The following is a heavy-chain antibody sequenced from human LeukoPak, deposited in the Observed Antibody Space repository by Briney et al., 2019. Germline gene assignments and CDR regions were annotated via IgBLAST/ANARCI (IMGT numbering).Heavy chain of an antibody. V-gene: IGHV4-30-2*01. CDR3: ARVYCSGGSCYSGVEYNWFDP. CDR2: IYHSGST. Sequence: SQTLSLTCAVSGGSISSGGYSWSWIRQPPGKGLEWIGYIYHSGSTYYNPSLKSRVIISVDRSKNQFSLKLSSVTAADTAVYYCARVYCSGGSCYSGVEYNWFDPWGQGTLVTVSS. D-gene: IGHD2-15*01. CDR1: GGSISSGGYS. J-gene: IGHJ5*02.